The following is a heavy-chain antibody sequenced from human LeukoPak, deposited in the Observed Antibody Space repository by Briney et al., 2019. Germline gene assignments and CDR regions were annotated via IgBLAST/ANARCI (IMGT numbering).Heavy chain of an antibody. D-gene: IGHD2-15*01. CDR1: GYTFTGYY. J-gene: IGHJ4*02. Sequence: ASVKVSCKASGYTFTGYYMHWVRQAPGQGLEWMGWITPNSGGTNYAQKFQGRVTMTRDTSISTAYMELSRLRSDDTAVYYCARDLYNGKYCSGGSCYPKSTQGYAYWGQGTLVTVSS. CDR3: ARDLYNGKYCSGGSCYPKSTQGYAY. V-gene: IGHV1-2*02. CDR2: ITPNSGGT.